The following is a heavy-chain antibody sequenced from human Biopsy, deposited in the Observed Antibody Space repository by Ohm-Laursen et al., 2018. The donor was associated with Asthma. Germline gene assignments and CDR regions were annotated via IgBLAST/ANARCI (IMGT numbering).Heavy chain of an antibody. CDR1: GGSINNFY. D-gene: IGHD2-21*02. CDR3: ARGVDRVTGLLDHFDS. CDR2: VYYSGST. V-gene: IGHV4-59*07. J-gene: IGHJ4*02. Sequence: SDTLSLTCTVSGGSINNFYWCWIRQPPGKGLESIGHVYYSGSTNYNPSLKSRVTISIDASKNQFSLKLTSVTAADTAVYYCARGVDRVTGLLDHFDSWGQGTLVTVSS.